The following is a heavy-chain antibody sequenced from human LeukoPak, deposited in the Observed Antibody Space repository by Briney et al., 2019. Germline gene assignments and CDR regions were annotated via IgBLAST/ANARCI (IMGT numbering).Heavy chain of an antibody. D-gene: IGHD5-18*01. CDR3: ATVQTWIQLWLKTKYFDY. CDR1: GYTLTELS. Sequence: GASVKVSCKVSGYTLTELSMHWVRQAPGKGLEWMGGFDPEDGETIYAQKFQGRVTMTEDTSTDTAYMELSSLRSGDTAVYYCATVQTWIQLWLKTKYFDYWGQGTLVTVSS. V-gene: IGHV1-24*01. J-gene: IGHJ4*02. CDR2: FDPEDGET.